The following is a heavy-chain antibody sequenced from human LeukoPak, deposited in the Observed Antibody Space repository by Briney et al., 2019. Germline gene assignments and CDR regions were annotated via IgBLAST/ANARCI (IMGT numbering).Heavy chain of an antibody. CDR3: ARSALRSSSGWYQNWYFDL. Sequence: ASVKVSCKASGYTFTGYYMHWVRQAPGQGLEWMGWISAYNGNTNYAQKLQGRVTMTTDTSTSTAYMELRSLRSDDTAVYYCARSALRSSSGWYQNWYFDLWGRGTLVTVSS. J-gene: IGHJ2*01. V-gene: IGHV1-18*04. D-gene: IGHD6-19*01. CDR2: ISAYNGNT. CDR1: GYTFTGYY.